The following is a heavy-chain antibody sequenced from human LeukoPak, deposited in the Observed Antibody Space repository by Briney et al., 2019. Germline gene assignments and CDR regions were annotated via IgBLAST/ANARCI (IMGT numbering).Heavy chain of an antibody. D-gene: IGHD1-26*01. CDR2: ISGSGGST. V-gene: IGHV3-23*01. CDR3: ARGRRIGTNSYYFDY. CDR1: GFTFSTYA. Sequence: GGSLRLSCAASGFTFSTYAMSWVRQAPGKGLEWVSGISGSGGSTYYADSVRGRFTISRDNSKNTVYLQMNSLRAEDTAIYFCARGRRIGTNSYYFDYWGQGALVTVSS. J-gene: IGHJ4*02.